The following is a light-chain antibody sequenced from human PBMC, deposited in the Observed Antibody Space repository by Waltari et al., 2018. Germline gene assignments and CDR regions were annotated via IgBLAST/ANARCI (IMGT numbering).Light chain of an antibody. Sequence: QSLLTQPPSASGTPGQRVTISRSGSSSNTGPNYIYWYQQLPAPAPKLLIYRSKRRPSEVPDRCSGSKSGTSASLAISGLRSEGEADYYCAAWDDSLSGWVFGGGTKLTVL. CDR2: RSK. CDR3: AAWDDSLSGWV. V-gene: IGLV1-47*01. CDR1: SSNTGPNY. J-gene: IGLJ3*02.